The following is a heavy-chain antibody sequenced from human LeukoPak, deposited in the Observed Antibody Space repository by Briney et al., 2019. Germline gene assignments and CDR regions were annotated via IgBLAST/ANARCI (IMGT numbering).Heavy chain of an antibody. CDR3: ANQGGSLTEVGYYMDV. D-gene: IGHD1-26*01. V-gene: IGHV3-30*02. J-gene: IGHJ6*03. Sequence: TGGSLRLSCAASGVTFSSYAMSWVRQAPGKGLEWVAFIRSDGTSKYYTDSVKGRFTISRDNSKSTLYLQMNSLRAEDTAVYYCANQGGSLTEVGYYMDVWGKGTTVTVSS. CDR1: GVTFSSYA. CDR2: IRSDGTSK.